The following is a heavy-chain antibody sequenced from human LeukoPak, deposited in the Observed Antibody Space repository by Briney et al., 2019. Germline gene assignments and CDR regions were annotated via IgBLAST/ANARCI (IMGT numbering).Heavy chain of an antibody. V-gene: IGHV3-30*18. J-gene: IGHJ6*02. CDR1: GFTFSSYG. Sequence: PGRSLRLSCAASGFTFSSYGMHWVRQAPGKGLEWVAVISYDGSNKYYADSVKGRFTISRDNSKNTLYLQMNSLRAEDTAVYYCAKGEWDYDFWSGYFFPPPDLLYGMDVWGQGTTVTVSS. CDR3: AKGEWDYDFWSGYFFPPPDLLYGMDV. D-gene: IGHD3-3*01. CDR2: ISYDGSNK.